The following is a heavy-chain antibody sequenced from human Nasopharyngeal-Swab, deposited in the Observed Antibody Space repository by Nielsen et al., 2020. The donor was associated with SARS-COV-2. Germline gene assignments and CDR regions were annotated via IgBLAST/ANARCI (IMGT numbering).Heavy chain of an antibody. CDR2: VSSSGSYI. V-gene: IGHV3-21*06. CDR3: ARSRTDYGGTWYDAFDI. CDR1: GFTFSSYS. J-gene: IGHJ3*02. Sequence: GGSLRLSCAASGFTFSSYSMNWVRQAPGKGLEWVSSVSSSGSYISYADSLKGRFTVSRDNVKNTLYLQMNSLRAEDTAVYYSARSRTDYGGTWYDAFDIWGQGTLVTVSS. D-gene: IGHD4/OR15-4a*01.